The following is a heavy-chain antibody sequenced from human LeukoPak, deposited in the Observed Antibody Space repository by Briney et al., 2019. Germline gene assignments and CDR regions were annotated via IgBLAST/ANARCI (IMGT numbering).Heavy chain of an antibody. CDR1: GYTFTSYA. D-gene: IGHD3-22*01. Sequence: GASVKVSCKASGYTFTSYAIHWVRQAPGQRLEWMGWINGDNGNTKYSQKFQGRVTTTRDTSASTAYMELSSLRSEDTAVYYCAREGFSGYHLDYWGQGTLVTVPS. CDR3: AREGFSGYHLDY. V-gene: IGHV1-3*01. CDR2: INGDNGNT. J-gene: IGHJ4*02.